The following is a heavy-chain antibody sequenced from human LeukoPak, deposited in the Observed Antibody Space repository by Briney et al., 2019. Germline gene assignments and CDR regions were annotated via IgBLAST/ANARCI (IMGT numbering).Heavy chain of an antibody. CDR2: IIPIFGTA. CDR3: ARATGANPNWFDP. CDR1: GGTFSSYA. V-gene: IGHV1-69*05. J-gene: IGHJ5*02. Sequence: SVKVSCKASGGTFSSYAISWVRQAPGQGLEWMGGIIPIFGTANYAQKFQGRVTITTDESTSTAYMELSSLRSGDTAVYYCARATGANPNWFDPWGQGTLVTVSS. D-gene: IGHD6-25*01.